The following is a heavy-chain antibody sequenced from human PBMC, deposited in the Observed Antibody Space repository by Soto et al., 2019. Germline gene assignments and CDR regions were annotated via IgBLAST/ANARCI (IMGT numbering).Heavy chain of an antibody. J-gene: IGHJ4*02. CDR2: MNPNSGNT. V-gene: IGHV1-8*01. D-gene: IGHD3-10*01. CDR3: ARARSHYGSALFDY. Sequence: QVQLVQSGAEVKKPGASVKVSCKASGYTFASYDINWVRQATGQGLEWMGWMNPNSGNTGYAQKFQGRVTMTRNTSISTAYMELSSLRSEDTAVYYCARARSHYGSALFDYWGQGTLVTVSS. CDR1: GYTFASYD.